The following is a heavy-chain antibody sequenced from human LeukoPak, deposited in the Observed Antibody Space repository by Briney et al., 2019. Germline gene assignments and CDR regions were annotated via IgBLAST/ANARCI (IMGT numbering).Heavy chain of an antibody. D-gene: IGHD3-3*01. CDR1: GYTFTGYY. V-gene: IGHV1-2*06. Sequence: ASVKVSCKASGYTFTGYYMRWVRQAPGQGLEWMGRINPNSGGTNYAQKFQGRVTMTRDTSISTAYMELSRLRSDDTAVYYCARGRGRFLEWLFAYWGQGTLVTVSS. CDR3: ARGRGRFLEWLFAY. J-gene: IGHJ4*02. CDR2: INPNSGGT.